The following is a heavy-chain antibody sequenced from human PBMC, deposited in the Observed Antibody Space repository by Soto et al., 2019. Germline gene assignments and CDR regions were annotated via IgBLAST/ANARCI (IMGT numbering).Heavy chain of an antibody. CDR3: ARTTGRHLDF. CDR1: HGSIRISYLF. D-gene: IGHD4-4*01. CDR2: IDYSGTA. V-gene: IGHV4-39*01. Sequence: PSETLSLACIVCHGSIRISYLFWGCVRQPPGKGLDGIGNIDYSGTAYFNPSLGTRVTFPVDTSKNQFSLTLYSVTAADTAVNYCARTTGRHLDFWGQGILVTVS. J-gene: IGHJ4*02.